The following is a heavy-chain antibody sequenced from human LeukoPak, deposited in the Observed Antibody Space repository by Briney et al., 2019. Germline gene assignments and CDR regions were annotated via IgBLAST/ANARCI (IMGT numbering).Heavy chain of an antibody. CDR3: ARGGVAAKYYFDS. Sequence: PSETLSLTCTVSGGSISPLYWSWIRQPPGKGLEFIGYIYYSGNTNYNPSLKSRVTLSVDTSKNQFSLKLSSVTAADTAVYYCARGGVAAKYYFDSWGQGTLVTVSS. CDR1: GGSISPLY. CDR2: IYYSGNT. D-gene: IGHD3-10*01. J-gene: IGHJ4*02. V-gene: IGHV4-59*11.